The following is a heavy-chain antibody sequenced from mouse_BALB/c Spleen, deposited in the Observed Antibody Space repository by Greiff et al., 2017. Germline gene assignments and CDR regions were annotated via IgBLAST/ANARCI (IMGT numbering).Heavy chain of an antibody. D-gene: IGHD2-12*01. CDR1: GFTFSSYA. J-gene: IGHJ3*01. CDR3: ARERPLPFAY. V-gene: IGHV5-6-5*01. Sequence: EVQRVESGGGLVKPGGSLKLSCAASGFTFSSYAMSWVRQTPEKRLEWVASISSGGSTYYPDSVKGRFTISRDNARNILYLQMSGLRSEDTAMYYCARERPLPFAYWGQGTLVTVSA. CDR2: ISSGGST.